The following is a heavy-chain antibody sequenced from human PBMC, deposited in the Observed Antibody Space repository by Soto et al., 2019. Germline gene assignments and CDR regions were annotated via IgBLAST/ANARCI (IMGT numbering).Heavy chain of an antibody. CDR1: GFTFSSYA. D-gene: IGHD1-26*01. J-gene: IGHJ6*02. V-gene: IGHV3-23*01. Sequence: PGGSLRLSCAASGFTFSSYAMTWVRQAPGKGLEWVSGISGSGGGTYYADSVKGRFTISRDNSKSTLYLQMNSLRAEDTAVYYWAKVSLGATTITDYYYYGMDVWGQGATVTVSS. CDR2: ISGSGGGT. CDR3: AKVSLGATTITDYYYYGMDV.